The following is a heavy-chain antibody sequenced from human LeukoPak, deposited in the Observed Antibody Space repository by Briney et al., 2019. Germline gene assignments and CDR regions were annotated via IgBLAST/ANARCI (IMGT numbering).Heavy chain of an antibody. CDR1: GFSSTTYW. CDR2: IQPDDSDT. D-gene: IGHD4-11*01. CDR3: ARPLFSSNYKAFDL. V-gene: IGHV5-51*01. Sequence: GESLTISCRLSGFSSTTYWIAWVRQMPGKGLEWMGVIQPDDSDTTYSPSFKGQVSISADKSINTAFLQWSSLEASDTAMYYCARPLFSSNYKAFDLWGQGTLVTVSS. J-gene: IGHJ3*01.